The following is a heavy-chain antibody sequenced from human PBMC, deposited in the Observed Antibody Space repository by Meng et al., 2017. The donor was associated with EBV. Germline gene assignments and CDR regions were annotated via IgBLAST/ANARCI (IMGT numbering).Heavy chain of an antibody. CDR2: VHESGNS. Sequence: QLRESGPGLVRPSGXXXXXCTVSGGAMSPYYWNWIRQFPEKGLEWIGYVHESGNSNYNPSLRDRVTISLDTSKNQFSLELNSVTAADTALYYCARLNQFLEWDFDYWGRGTLVTVSS. J-gene: IGHJ4*02. D-gene: IGHD3-3*01. CDR3: ARLNQFLEWDFDY. CDR1: GGAMSPYY. V-gene: IGHV4-59*01.